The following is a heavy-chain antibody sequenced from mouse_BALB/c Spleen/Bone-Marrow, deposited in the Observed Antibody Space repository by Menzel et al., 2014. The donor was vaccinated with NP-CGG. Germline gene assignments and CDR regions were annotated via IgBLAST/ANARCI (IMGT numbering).Heavy chain of an antibody. CDR2: IDPANGNT. CDR3: ARWFPLAY. V-gene: IGHV14-3*02. CDR1: GFNIKDTY. D-gene: IGHD2-2*01. J-gene: IGHJ3*01. Sequence: VHVKQPGAELVKPGASVKLSCTASGFNIKDTYMHWVKQRPEQGLEWIGRIDPANGNTKYDSKFQGKATIIADTSSNTAYLQLSSLTSEDTAVYYCARWFPLAYWGQGTLVTVSA.